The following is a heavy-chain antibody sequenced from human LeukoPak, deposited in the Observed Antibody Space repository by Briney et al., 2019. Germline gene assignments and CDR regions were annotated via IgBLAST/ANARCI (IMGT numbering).Heavy chain of an antibody. CDR3: ARTDLSFGVVRGSYYYYGMDV. J-gene: IGHJ6*02. V-gene: IGHV1-8*01. Sequence: GASVKVSCKASGYTFTSYDINWVRQATGQGLEWMGWMNPNSGNTGYAQKFQGRVTMTRNTSISTAYMELSSLRSEDTAVYYCARTDLSFGVVRGSYYYYGMDVWGQGTTVTVSS. CDR1: GYTFTSYD. CDR2: MNPNSGNT. D-gene: IGHD3-3*01.